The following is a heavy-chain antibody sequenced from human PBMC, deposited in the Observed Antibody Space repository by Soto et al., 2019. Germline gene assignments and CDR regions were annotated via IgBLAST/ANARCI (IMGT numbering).Heavy chain of an antibody. V-gene: IGHV3-23*01. Sequence: VFLRLSFAASGFTFSSYAMSWVRQAPGKGLEWVSAISGSGGSTYYADSVKGRFTISRDNSKNTLYLQMNSLRAEDTAVYYCEKADYLSDRRFDYWGQGALVT. J-gene: IGHJ4*02. CDR1: GFTFSSYA. D-gene: IGHD4-17*01. CDR3: EKADYLSDRRFDY. CDR2: ISGSGGST.